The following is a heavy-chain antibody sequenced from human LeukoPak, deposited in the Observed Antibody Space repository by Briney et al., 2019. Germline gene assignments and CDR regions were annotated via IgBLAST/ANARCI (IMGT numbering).Heavy chain of an antibody. D-gene: IGHD2-21*01. CDR1: GFTFSNYW. Sequence: PGGSLRLSCAASGFTFSNYWMDWVRQVPGKGLVWVSRIYSDGSATIYADSVKGRFTISRDNAKNTLFLQMNSLTAEDTAVYYCARSSYYFDYWGQGTLVTVSS. J-gene: IGHJ4*02. V-gene: IGHV3-74*01. CDR2: IYSDGSAT. CDR3: ARSSYYFDY.